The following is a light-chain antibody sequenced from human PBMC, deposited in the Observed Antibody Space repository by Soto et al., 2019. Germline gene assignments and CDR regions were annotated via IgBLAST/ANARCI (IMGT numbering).Light chain of an antibody. CDR3: QSYYSSLSGYYV. J-gene: IGLJ1*01. Sequence: QSVLTQPPSVSGAPGQRVTISCTGSSSNIGAGYDVHWYQQLPGTAPKLLIYGNSNRPSGVPDRFSCSKSGTSASLAITGLQADDEAVYYCQSYYSSLSGYYVFGTGTKVTVL. CDR2: GNS. CDR1: SSNIGAGYD. V-gene: IGLV1-40*01.